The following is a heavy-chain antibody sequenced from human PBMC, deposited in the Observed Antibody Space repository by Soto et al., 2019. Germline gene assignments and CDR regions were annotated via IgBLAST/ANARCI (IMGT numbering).Heavy chain of an antibody. V-gene: IGHV3-23*01. D-gene: IGHD6-6*01. Sequence: PGWSLRLSCAASGFTFSSYAMSLVRQAPGKGLEWVSAISGSGGSTYYADSVKGRFTISRDNSKNTLYLQMNSLRAEDTAVYYCAKDLRQLVRGGFEYWGEGTLVTVSS. CDR1: GFTFSSYA. CDR2: ISGSGGST. CDR3: AKDLRQLVRGGFEY. J-gene: IGHJ4*02.